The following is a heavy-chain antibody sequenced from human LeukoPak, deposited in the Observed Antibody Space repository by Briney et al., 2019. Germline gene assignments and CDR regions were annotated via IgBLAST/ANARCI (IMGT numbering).Heavy chain of an antibody. Sequence: GGSLRLSCLTSGFTLSTNAMSWVRQAPGKGLEWVSSMGGSGTSIYYADSVKGRFTISRDNAKNSLYLQMNSLRVDDTAVYYCAREEPGDLGQAFHYWGQGTLVTVSS. CDR1: GFTLSTNA. V-gene: IGHV3-21*01. J-gene: IGHJ4*02. D-gene: IGHD7-27*01. CDR2: MGGSGTSI. CDR3: AREEPGDLGQAFHY.